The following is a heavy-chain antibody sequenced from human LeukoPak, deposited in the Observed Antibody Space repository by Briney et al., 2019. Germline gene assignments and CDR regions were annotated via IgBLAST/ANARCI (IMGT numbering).Heavy chain of an antibody. J-gene: IGHJ3*02. CDR1: TFTFSNAW. CDR3: TTAPRGYCIGGSCSYAFDI. V-gene: IGHV3-15*01. D-gene: IGHD2-15*01. CDR2: IKSKSDGGTT. Sequence: PGGSLRLSCAASTFTFSNAWMSWVRQAPGKGLEWVGRIKSKSDGGTTDYAAPVKGRFTISRDDSKNTLYLQMNSLKTEDTAVYYCTTAPRGYCIGGSCSYAFDIWGQGTMVTVSS.